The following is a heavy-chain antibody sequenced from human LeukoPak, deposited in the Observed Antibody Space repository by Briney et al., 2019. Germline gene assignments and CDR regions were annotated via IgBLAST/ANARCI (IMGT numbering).Heavy chain of an antibody. V-gene: IGHV4-59*01. Sequence: ESGPTLVNPSETLSLTCTVSGGSISSYYWSWIRQPPGKGLEWIGYISYSGSTNYNPSLKSRVTISVDTSENQFSLKLSSVTAADTAVYYYARYVWGSNPTFEDYWGQGTLVTVSS. CDR3: ARYVWGSNPTFEDY. D-gene: IGHD3-16*02. CDR1: GGSISSYY. J-gene: IGHJ4*02. CDR2: ISYSGST.